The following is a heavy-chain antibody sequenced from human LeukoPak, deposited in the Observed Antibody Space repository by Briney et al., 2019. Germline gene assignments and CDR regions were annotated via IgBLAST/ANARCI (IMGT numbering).Heavy chain of an antibody. V-gene: IGHV4-38-2*02. Sequence: SETLSLTCTVSGYSISSGYYWGWIRQPPGKGLEWIGSIYHSGSTYYNPSLKSRVTISVDTSKNQFSLKLSSVTAADTAVYYCARGVAAAGKHYYYYYYMDVWGKGTTVTVSS. CDR2: IYHSGST. D-gene: IGHD6-13*01. CDR1: GYSISSGYY. J-gene: IGHJ6*03. CDR3: ARGVAAAGKHYYYYYYMDV.